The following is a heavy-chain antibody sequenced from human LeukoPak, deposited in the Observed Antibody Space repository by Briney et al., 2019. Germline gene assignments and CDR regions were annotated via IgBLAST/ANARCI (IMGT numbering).Heavy chain of an antibody. CDR3: AKGYYGMDV. V-gene: IGHV3-30*18. CDR2: ISYDGSNK. CDR1: GFTFSSYG. Sequence: PGTSPRLSCAASGFTFSSYGMHWVRQAPGKGLEWVAVISYDGSNKYYVDSVKGRFTISRDNSKNTLYLQMNSLRAEDAAVYYCAKGYYGMDVWGQGTTVTVSS. J-gene: IGHJ6*02.